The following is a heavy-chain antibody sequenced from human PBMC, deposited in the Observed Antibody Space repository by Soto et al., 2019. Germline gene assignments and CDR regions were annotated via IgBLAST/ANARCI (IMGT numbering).Heavy chain of an antibody. D-gene: IGHD2-15*01. Sequence: GGSLRLSCEASGFTFNSYWMHWVRQAPGKGLVWVSRVNGDGSTTNYADSVKGRFTISRDSAKNTLYLQMTSLRAEDTAVYYCARGIRTYYGVDVWGQGTTVTVSS. CDR1: GFTFNSYW. V-gene: IGHV3-74*01. CDR3: ARGIRTYYGVDV. CDR2: VNGDGSTT. J-gene: IGHJ6*02.